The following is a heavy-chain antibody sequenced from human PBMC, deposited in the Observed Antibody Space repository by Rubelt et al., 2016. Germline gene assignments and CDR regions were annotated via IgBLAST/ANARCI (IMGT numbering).Heavy chain of an antibody. Sequence: QLQLQESGPGLVKPSETLSLTCTVSGGSISSSSYYWGWIRQLPGKGLEWIGSIYYSGSTYYNPSLKGRVTISVDTSKNQFSLKLSSVTAADTAVYYCARATYYDSSGYYSFFDYWGQGTLVTVSS. CDR3: ARATYYDSSGYYSFFDY. CDR1: GGSISSSSYY. J-gene: IGHJ4*02. CDR2: IYYSGST. D-gene: IGHD3-22*01. V-gene: IGHV4-39*07.